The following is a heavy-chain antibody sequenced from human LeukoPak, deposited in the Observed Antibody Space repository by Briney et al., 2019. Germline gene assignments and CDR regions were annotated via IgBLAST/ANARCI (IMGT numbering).Heavy chain of an antibody. CDR3: AKMVGGIFGPFDY. D-gene: IGHD3/OR15-3a*01. CDR1: GFTFSTYA. V-gene: IGHV3-23*01. CDR2: ISDSGGTT. Sequence: PGGSLRLSCAAPGFTFSTYAMSWVRRAPGKGLEWVSTISDSGGTTYYADSVKGRFTISRDNSKNTVYLHMNSLRAEDTAVYYCAKMVGGIFGPFDYWGQGTLVTVSS. J-gene: IGHJ4*02.